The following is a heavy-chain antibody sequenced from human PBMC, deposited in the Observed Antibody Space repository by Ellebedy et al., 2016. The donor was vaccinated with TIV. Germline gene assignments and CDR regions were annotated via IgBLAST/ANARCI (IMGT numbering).Heavy chain of an antibody. V-gene: IGHV3-23*01. Sequence: GESLKISXAASGFTFSSYAMSWVRQAPGKGLEWVSAISGSGGSTYYADSVKGRFTISRDNSKNTLYLQMNSLRAEDTAVYYCARRGGGMDVWGQGTTVTVSS. D-gene: IGHD3-16*01. J-gene: IGHJ6*02. CDR1: GFTFSSYA. CDR2: ISGSGGST. CDR3: ARRGGGMDV.